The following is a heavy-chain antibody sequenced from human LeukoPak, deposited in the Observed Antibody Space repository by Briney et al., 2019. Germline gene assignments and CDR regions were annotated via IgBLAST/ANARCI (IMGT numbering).Heavy chain of an antibody. CDR2: ISSSSSYI. CDR1: GFTFSSYS. Sequence: PGGSLRLSCAASGFTFSSYSMNWARQAPGKGLEWVSSISSSSSYIYYADSVKGRFTISRDNAKNSLYLQMNSLRAEDTAVYYCARDGDYDSGPIQHWGQGTLVTVSS. J-gene: IGHJ1*01. D-gene: IGHD3-22*01. CDR3: ARDGDYDSGPIQH. V-gene: IGHV3-21*01.